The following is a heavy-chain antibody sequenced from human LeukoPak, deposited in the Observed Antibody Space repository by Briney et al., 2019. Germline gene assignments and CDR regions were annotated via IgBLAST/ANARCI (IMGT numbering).Heavy chain of an antibody. CDR2: MWNDGSYR. CDR3: AKVGGWLAVPAAINYMDV. Sequence: GGSLRLSCIASGFTFKTHGMHWVRQAPGKGLEWVAVMWNDGSYRYYTDSVKGRFTIPRDNSKNALYLQMNSLRAEDTAVYYCAKVGGWLAVPAAINYMDVWGKGTTVIVSS. D-gene: IGHD2-2*02. CDR1: GFTFKTHG. V-gene: IGHV3-33*03. J-gene: IGHJ6*03.